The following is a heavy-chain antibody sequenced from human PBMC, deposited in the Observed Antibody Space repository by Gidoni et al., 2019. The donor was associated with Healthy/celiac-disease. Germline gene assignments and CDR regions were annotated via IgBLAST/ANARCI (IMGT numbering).Heavy chain of an antibody. CDR2: ISSNGGST. J-gene: IGHJ1*01. Sequence: EVQLVESGGGLVQPGGSLRLSFSTCGFPFSRYRLPLVRQAPGKGLEYVSAISSNGGSTYYADSVKGRFTISRDNSKNTLYLQMSSLRAEDTAVYYCVKGALIVVVISPPANAEYFQHWGQGTLVTVSS. CDR1: GFPFSRYR. V-gene: IGHV3-64D*06. CDR3: VKGALIVVVISPPANAEYFQH. D-gene: IGHD3-22*01.